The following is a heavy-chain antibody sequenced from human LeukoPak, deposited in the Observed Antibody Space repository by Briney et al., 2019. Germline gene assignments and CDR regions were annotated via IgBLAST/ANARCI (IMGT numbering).Heavy chain of an antibody. Sequence: SGGSLRLSCAASGFTFSDYYMSWIRQPPGKAMEFIAYIYYTGNTYFNPSLKSRVTISVDTSKNQFSLKLSSVTAADTAVYYCARVLAAAGNNWFDPWGQGTLVTVSS. CDR1: GFTFSDYY. CDR3: ARVLAAAGNNWFDP. D-gene: IGHD6-13*01. CDR2: IYYTGNT. J-gene: IGHJ5*02. V-gene: IGHV4-59*12.